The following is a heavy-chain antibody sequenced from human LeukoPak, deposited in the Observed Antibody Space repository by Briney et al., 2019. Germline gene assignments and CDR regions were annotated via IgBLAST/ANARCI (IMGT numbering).Heavy chain of an antibody. CDR1: GFTFITYA. CDR2: IRPDGDRT. J-gene: IGHJ4*02. V-gene: IGHV3-23*01. D-gene: IGHD6-19*01. Sequence: PGGSLRLSCAASGFTFITYAITSVRQGPGKGRGWVSAIRPDGDRTYYANAVRGRFTISRDNSKDTVYLQINGLRVEDTAVYYCAREQSGTRGWYTVDYWGQGTLVTVSS. CDR3: AREQSGTRGWYTVDY.